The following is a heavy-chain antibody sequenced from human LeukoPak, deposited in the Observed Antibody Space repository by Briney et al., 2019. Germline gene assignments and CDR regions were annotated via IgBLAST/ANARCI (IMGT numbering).Heavy chain of an antibody. D-gene: IGHD2-21*02. CDR2: IYYSGST. V-gene: IGHV4-39*01. CDR1: GGSISSSSYY. CDR3: ASSRSTVVVTAPQLYYFDY. J-gene: IGHJ4*02. Sequence: SETLSLTCTVSGGSISSSSYYWGWIRQPPGKGLEWIGSIYYSGSTYYNPSLKSRVTISVDTSKNQFSLKLSSVTAADTAVYYCASSRSTVVVTAPQLYYFDYWGQGTLVTVSS.